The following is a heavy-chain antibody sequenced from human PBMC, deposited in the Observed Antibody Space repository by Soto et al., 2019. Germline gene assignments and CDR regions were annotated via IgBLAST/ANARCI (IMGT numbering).Heavy chain of an antibody. CDR2: IWYDGSNK. J-gene: IGHJ4*02. D-gene: IGHD6-13*01. Sequence: QVQLVESRGGVVQPGRSLRLSCAASGFTFSSYGMHWVRQAPGKGLEWVAVIWYDGSNKYYADSVKGRFTISRDNSKNTVYLQMNSLRAEDTAVYYCSRDAWSSSWYDYWGQGTLVTVSS. V-gene: IGHV3-33*01. CDR1: GFTFSSYG. CDR3: SRDAWSSSWYDY.